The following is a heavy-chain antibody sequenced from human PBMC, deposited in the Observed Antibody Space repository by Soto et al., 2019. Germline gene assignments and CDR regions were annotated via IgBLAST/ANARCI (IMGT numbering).Heavy chain of an antibody. CDR3: AHLNTRGYYFDY. CDR2: ISGSGANT. V-gene: IGHV3-23*01. Sequence: GGSLRLSCAAAGFAFSDYAMNWVRQAPGKGLEWVSAISGSGANTYYADSVKGRFTISRDNSKNMLYLQMTNMDPVDTATYYCAHLNTRGYYFDYWGQGALVTVSS. CDR1: GFAFSDYA. J-gene: IGHJ4*02.